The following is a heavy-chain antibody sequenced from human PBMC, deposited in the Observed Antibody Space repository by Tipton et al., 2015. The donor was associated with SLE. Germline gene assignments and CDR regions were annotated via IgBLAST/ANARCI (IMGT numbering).Heavy chain of an antibody. CDR2: ISGGRT. CDR3: ARDPIPEAIVDFFDY. Sequence: SLRLSCAASGFTFNIHAMTWVRQAPGKGLEWVSGISGGRTYFADSVRGRFTVSRDNSKNTLYLQMNNLRVEDTALYFCARDPIPEAIVDFFDYCGQGTLVTVSS. V-gene: IGHV3-23*01. D-gene: IGHD2-21*01. J-gene: IGHJ4*02. CDR1: GFTFNIHA.